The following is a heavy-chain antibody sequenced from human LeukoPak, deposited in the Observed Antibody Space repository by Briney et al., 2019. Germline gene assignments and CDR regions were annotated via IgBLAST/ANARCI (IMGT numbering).Heavy chain of an antibody. J-gene: IGHJ4*02. Sequence: GGSVKVSCKTSGYTFSSFTMSWVRQVPGQGLELMGWINTNTGNPTYAQGFTGRYVFSLDTSVSTAYLQISGLNPDDTAVYYCARKKVEPDRYFDHWGQGTLVTVSS. CDR3: ARKKVEPDRYFDH. CDR1: GYTFSSFT. CDR2: INTNTGNP. V-gene: IGHV7-4-1*02. D-gene: IGHD1-14*01.